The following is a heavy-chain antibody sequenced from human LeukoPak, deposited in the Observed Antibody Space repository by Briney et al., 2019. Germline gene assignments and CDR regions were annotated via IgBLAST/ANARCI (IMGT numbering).Heavy chain of an antibody. D-gene: IGHD6-6*01. CDR2: ISYDVSNK. V-gene: IGHV3-30*09. CDR1: GFTFSSYA. Sequence: GGSLRLSCAASGFTFSSYAMHWVRQAPGKGLEWVAGISYDVSNKYYTDSVKGRVAISRDNAKNSLYLQMNSLRAEDTAVYYCARVRSIAARHYFDYWGQGTLVTVSS. J-gene: IGHJ4*02. CDR3: ARVRSIAARHYFDY.